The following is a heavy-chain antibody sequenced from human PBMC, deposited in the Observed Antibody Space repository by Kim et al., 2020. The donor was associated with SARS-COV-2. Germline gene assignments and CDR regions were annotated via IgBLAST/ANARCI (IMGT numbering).Heavy chain of an antibody. Sequence: ASVKVSCKASGYPFTDFHIHWVRQARGKGLEWMGWIDPKSGDTHYAQSFQGRVTMTRDTSVSTAYLDLTRLVSDDTATYYCARDEVPTILGMEDVWGQGITVTVSS. J-gene: IGHJ6*02. CDR1: GYPFTDFH. CDR3: ARDEVPTILGMEDV. CDR2: IDPKSGDT. D-gene: IGHD3-16*01. V-gene: IGHV1-2*02.